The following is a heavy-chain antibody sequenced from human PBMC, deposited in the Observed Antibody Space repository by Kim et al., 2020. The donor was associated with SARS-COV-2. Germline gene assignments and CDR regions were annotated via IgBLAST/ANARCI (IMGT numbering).Heavy chain of an antibody. J-gene: IGHJ3*02. CDR2: INHSGST. CDR1: GGSFSGYY. Sequence: SETLSLTCAVYGGSFSGYYWSWIRQPPGKGLEWIGEINHSGSTNYNPSLKSRVTISVDTSKNQFSLKLSSVTAAETAVYYCARGGHYLITMVRGLGAFDIWGQGTMVTVSS. D-gene: IGHD3-10*01. V-gene: IGHV4-34*01. CDR3: ARGGHYLITMVRGLGAFDI.